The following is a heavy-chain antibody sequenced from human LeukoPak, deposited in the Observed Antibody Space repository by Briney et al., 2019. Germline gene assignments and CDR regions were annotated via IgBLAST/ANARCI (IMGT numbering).Heavy chain of an antibody. Sequence: SVKVSYKASGGTFSSYAISWVRQAPGQGLEWMGGIIPIFGTANYAQKFQGRVTITADESTSTAYMELSSLRSEDTAVYYCARDRRSEKDSSGWYIWFDPWGQGTLVTVSS. CDR2: IIPIFGTA. CDR1: GGTFSSYA. J-gene: IGHJ5*02. V-gene: IGHV1-69*01. CDR3: ARDRRSEKDSSGWYIWFDP. D-gene: IGHD6-19*01.